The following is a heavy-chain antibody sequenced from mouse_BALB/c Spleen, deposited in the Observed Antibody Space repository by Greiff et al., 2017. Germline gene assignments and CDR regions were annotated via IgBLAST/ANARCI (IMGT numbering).Heavy chain of an antibody. Sequence: VQLQESGAELVKPGASVKFSCTASGFNFKDTYMHWVQQRPEQGLEWIGRIDAASGNTKYDPKFQGKTTITEDTTANTDYLQLSSLTSEDTAVYYCAKVVTGEAFDYWGQGTTVTVSS. V-gene: IGHV14-3*02. D-gene: IGHD4-1*01. CDR3: AKVVTGEAFDY. CDR2: IDAASGNT. J-gene: IGHJ2*01. CDR1: GFNFKDTY.